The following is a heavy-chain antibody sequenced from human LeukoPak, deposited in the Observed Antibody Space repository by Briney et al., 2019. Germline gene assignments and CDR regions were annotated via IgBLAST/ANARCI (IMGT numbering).Heavy chain of an antibody. CDR2: ISGSGGST. Sequence: GGSLRLSCAASGFTFSSYAMSWVRQAPGKGLEWVSAISGSGGSTYYADSVKGRFTITRDNSKNTLYLQMNSLRAKDTAVYYCAKFCSGGSCYSYSQHWGQGTLVTVSS. CDR3: AKFCSGGSCYSYSQH. V-gene: IGHV3-23*01. J-gene: IGHJ1*01. CDR1: GFTFSSYA. D-gene: IGHD2-15*01.